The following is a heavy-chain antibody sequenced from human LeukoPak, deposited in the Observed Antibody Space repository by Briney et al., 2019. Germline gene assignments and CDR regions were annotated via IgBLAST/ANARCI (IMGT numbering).Heavy chain of an antibody. J-gene: IGHJ4*02. V-gene: IGHV4-39*01. CDR3: AKNSLFVETTYSFYN. Sequence: PSETLSLTCTVSGGSISSSSYYWGWIRQPPGKGLEWIGSIYYSGSTYYNPSLKSRITISVDTSKNQFSLKLSSVTAADTAVYYCAKNSLFVETTYSFYNWGQGTLVTVSS. D-gene: IGHD3-10*02. CDR2: IYYSGST. CDR1: GGSISSSSYY.